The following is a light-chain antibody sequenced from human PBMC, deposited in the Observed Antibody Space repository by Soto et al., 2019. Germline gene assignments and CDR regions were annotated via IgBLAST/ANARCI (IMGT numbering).Light chain of an antibody. CDR3: QQYNSYLYT. J-gene: IGKJ2*01. V-gene: IGKV1-5*03. Sequence: DMQMTQSPSTLSASVGDRVTIPCRAGQSMSSWLAWYQQKPGKAPKLLIYKASSLESGVPSSFSGRGSGTEITLTLSSLQPDDFATYYCQQYNSYLYTFGQG. CDR2: KAS. CDR1: QSMSSW.